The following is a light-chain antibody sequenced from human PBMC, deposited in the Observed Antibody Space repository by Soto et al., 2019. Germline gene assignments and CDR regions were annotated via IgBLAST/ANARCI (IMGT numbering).Light chain of an antibody. Sequence: VLTQPPSVSGAPGQRVTISCTGCSSNIGAGCEVHWYQHLPGKAPKLLIYGNTNRPSGVPDRFSGSKSGTSASLAITGLQAEDEADYYCQSYDSSLSASYVFGGGTKVTV. CDR3: QSYDSSLSASYV. CDR2: GNT. V-gene: IGLV1-40*01. CDR1: SSNIGAGCE. J-gene: IGLJ1*01.